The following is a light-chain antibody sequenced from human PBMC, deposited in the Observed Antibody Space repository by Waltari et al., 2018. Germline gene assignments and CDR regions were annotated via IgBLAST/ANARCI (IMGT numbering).Light chain of an antibody. Sequence: DIQMTQSPSSLSASVGARVTITCRASQGISNSLAWYQQKPGKAPKLLLYAASRLESGVPSRFSGSGSGTDYTLTISSLQPEDFATYYCQQYYSTPPVAFGQGTKVEIK. CDR3: QQYYSTPPVA. V-gene: IGKV1-NL1*01. J-gene: IGKJ1*01. CDR1: QGISNS. CDR2: AAS.